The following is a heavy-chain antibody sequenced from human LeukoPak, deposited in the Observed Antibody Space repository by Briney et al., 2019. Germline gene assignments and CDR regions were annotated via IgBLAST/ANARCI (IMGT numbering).Heavy chain of an antibody. V-gene: IGHV3-21*06. J-gene: IGHJ6*03. CDR1: DFTFGSYS. Sequence: PGRSLRLSCTGSDFTFGSYSMNWVRQAPGKGLEWVASISGSRTYIYYAASVKGRFTISRDNAKYSIYLQMNGLRVEDTATYYCVRLNQFFHSYMDVWGKGTTVTVSS. CDR3: VRLNQFFHSYMDV. CDR2: ISGSRTYI.